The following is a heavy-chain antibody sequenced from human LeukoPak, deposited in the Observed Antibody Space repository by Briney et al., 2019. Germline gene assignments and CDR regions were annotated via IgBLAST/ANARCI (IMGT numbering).Heavy chain of an antibody. Sequence: PGGSLRLSCEASGFTFSRHWMSWVRQAPGKGLEWVANIKRDGSETYYVDSVKGRFTISRDNARNSLDLQMNSLRVEDTAVYYCARDHLNDYGDSYFDFWGQGALVTVSS. CDR2: IKRDGSET. J-gene: IGHJ4*02. CDR1: GFTFSRHW. D-gene: IGHD4-17*01. V-gene: IGHV3-7*01. CDR3: ARDHLNDYGDSYFDF.